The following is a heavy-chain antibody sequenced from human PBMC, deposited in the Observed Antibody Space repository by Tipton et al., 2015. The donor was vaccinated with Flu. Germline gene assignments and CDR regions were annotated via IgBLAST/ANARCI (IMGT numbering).Heavy chain of an antibody. V-gene: IGHV4-4*07. CDR2: IYPSGNT. CDR1: GGSLSSYF. D-gene: IGHD6-13*01. CDR3: ARDLGSSGSFDY. J-gene: IGHJ4*02. Sequence: TLSLTCTVSGGSLSSYFWRWIRQPAGKGLEWIGRIYPSGNTNYNPSLQSRVTISVDTSKNQFSLKLSSVTAADTAVYYCARDLGSSGSFDYWGQGTLVTVSS.